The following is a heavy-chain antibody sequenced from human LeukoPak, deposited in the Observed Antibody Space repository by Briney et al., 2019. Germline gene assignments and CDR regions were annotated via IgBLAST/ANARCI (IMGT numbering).Heavy chain of an antibody. CDR2: ISHSGST. CDR3: AGGTTVVTGGDY. Sequence: SETLSLTCAVYGGSFSGYYWSWIRQPPGKGLEWIGEISHSGSTNYNPSLKSRVTGSVDTSKNQFSLKLSSVTAADTAVYYCAGGTTVVTGGDYWGQGTLVTVSS. V-gene: IGHV4-34*01. J-gene: IGHJ4*02. CDR1: GGSFSGYY. D-gene: IGHD4-23*01.